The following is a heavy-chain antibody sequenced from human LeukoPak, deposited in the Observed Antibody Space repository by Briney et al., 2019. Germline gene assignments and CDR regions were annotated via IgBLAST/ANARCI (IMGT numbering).Heavy chain of an antibody. CDR2: ISGSGGST. CDR3: AREGFCSGGSCYSGNAFDI. CDR1: GFTFDDYG. D-gene: IGHD2-15*01. Sequence: TGGSLRLSCAASGFTFDDYGMSWVRQAPGKGLEWVSAISGSGGSTYYADSVKGRFTISRDNSKNTLYLQMNSLRAEDTAVYYCAREGFCSGGSCYSGNAFDIWGQGTMVTVSS. V-gene: IGHV3-23*01. J-gene: IGHJ3*02.